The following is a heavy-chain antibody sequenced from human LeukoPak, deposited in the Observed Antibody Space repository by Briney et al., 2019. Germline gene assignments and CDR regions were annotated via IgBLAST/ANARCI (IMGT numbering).Heavy chain of an antibody. J-gene: IGHJ4*02. V-gene: IGHV4-59*01. CDR2: IYYSGST. Sequence: SETLSLTCTVSGGSISSYYWSWIRQPPGKGLEWIGYIYYSGSTNYNPSLKSRVTISVDTSKSHFSLKLSSVTAADTAVYYCARAPYSYGWRGFDYWGQGTLVTVSS. CDR1: GGSISSYY. D-gene: IGHD5-18*01. CDR3: ARAPYSYGWRGFDY.